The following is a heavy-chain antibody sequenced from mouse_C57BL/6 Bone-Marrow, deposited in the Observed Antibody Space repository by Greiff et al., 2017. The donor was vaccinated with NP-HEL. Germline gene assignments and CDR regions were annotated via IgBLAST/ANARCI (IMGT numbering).Heavy chain of an antibody. CDR1: GYNFTSYW. CDR3: AGDLLWSYYAMDY. D-gene: IGHD2-1*01. Sequence: VQLQQPGAELVKPGASVKMSCKASGYNFTSYWITWVKQRPGQGLEWIGDIYPGSGSTNYNAKFKSKATLTVDTSSSTAYMQLSSLTSEDTAVYYCAGDLLWSYYAMDYWGQGTSVTVSA. J-gene: IGHJ4*01. CDR2: IYPGSGST. V-gene: IGHV1-55*01.